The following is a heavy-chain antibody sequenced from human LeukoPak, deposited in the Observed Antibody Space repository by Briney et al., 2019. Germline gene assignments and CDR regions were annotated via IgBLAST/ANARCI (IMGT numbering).Heavy chain of an antibody. CDR3: ARSPTSWYFDY. J-gene: IGHJ4*02. CDR2: IRYHGSDK. CDR1: GFTFSGSG. Sequence: PGESLRLSCAASGFTFSGSGMHWVRQAPGKGLEWVAFIRYHGSDKFYADSVKGRFTISRDNSKNTLYLQMNSLRPEDTSVYYCARSPTSWYFDYCGQGTLVTVSS. V-gene: IGHV3-30*02. D-gene: IGHD2-2*01.